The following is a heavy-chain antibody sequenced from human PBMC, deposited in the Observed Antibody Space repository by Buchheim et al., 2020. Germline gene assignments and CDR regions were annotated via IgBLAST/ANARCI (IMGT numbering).Heavy chain of an antibody. Sequence: QVQLVESGGGVVQPGRSLRLSCAASGFTFSTYGMHWVRQAPGKGLEWVTVISYDGSNKYYADSVKGRFTISRDNSKNTLYLQMNSLRAEDTAVYYCAKDSCSGDSCWDPGVDVWGQGTT. CDR1: GFTFSTYG. CDR3: AKDSCSGDSCWDPGVDV. J-gene: IGHJ6*02. CDR2: ISYDGSNK. V-gene: IGHV3-30*18. D-gene: IGHD2-15*01.